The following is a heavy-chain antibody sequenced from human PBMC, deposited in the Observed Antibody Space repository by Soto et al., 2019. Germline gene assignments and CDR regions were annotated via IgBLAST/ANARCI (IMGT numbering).Heavy chain of an antibody. Sequence: GGSLRLSCAASGFTFSSYAMHWVRQAPGKGLEYVSAISSNGGSTYYANSVKGTFTISTDNSKNTLYIQMGSLRAEDMAVSYCATAPEYSGYDSEEGGAYWGQGTLVTVSS. J-gene: IGHJ4*02. D-gene: IGHD5-12*01. V-gene: IGHV3-64*01. CDR2: ISSNGGST. CDR1: GFTFSSYA. CDR3: ATAPEYSGYDSEEGGAY.